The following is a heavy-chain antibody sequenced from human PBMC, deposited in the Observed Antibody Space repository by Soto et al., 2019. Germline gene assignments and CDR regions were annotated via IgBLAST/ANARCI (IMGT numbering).Heavy chain of an antibody. CDR1: GYTFTSYG. D-gene: IGHD1-26*01. V-gene: IGHV1-18*01. J-gene: IGHJ5*02. CDR3: ARVLPKRWWFDP. Sequence: GASVKVSCKASGYTFTSYGISWVQQAPGQGLEWMGWISAYNGNTNYAQKLQGRVTMTTDTSTSTAYMEPRSLRSDDTAVYYCARVLPKRWWFDPWGQGTLVTVSS. CDR2: ISAYNGNT.